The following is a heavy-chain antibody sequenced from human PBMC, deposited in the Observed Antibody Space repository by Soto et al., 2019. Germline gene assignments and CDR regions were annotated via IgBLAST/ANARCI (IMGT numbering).Heavy chain of an antibody. CDR3: AHRVLRTVFGLVMTTAIYFDF. V-gene: IGHV2-5*02. CDR2: IYWDDDK. CDR1: GFPLTTSGAG. J-gene: IGHJ4*02. D-gene: IGHD3-3*01. Sequence: QITLKESGPTVVKPTETLTLTCTFSGFPLTTSGAGVGWVRQSPGKAPEWLALIYWDDDKRYSTSLQSRLTITKDTSKNQVVLTMANVDPAYTATYYCAHRVLRTVFGLVMTTAIYFDFWGQGTPVVVSS.